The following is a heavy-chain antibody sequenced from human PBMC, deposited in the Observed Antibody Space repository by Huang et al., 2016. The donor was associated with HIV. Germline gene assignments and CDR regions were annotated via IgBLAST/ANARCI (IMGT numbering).Heavy chain of an antibody. D-gene: IGHD6-19*01. CDR3: TTESESSGWTMDHDAFDI. CDR1: GFTFSTAW. V-gene: IGHV3-15*01. Sequence: EVQLVESGGGLVKPGGSLRLSCEASGFTFSTAWLSWVRQAPGKGREWVCRIKSKTDGGTTDYAAPVKGRVTSSRDDSKNTLYLQMNSLKTEDTAVYYCTTESESSGWTMDHDAFDIWGQGTMVTVSS. CDR2: IKSKTDGGTT. J-gene: IGHJ3*02.